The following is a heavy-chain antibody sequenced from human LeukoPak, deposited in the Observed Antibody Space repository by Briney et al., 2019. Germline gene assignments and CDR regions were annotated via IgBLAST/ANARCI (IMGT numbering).Heavy chain of an antibody. CDR3: ATDTYYGSGSHHPRRFDY. J-gene: IGHJ4*02. CDR2: VSWNSGSM. Sequence: GGSLRLSCAASGFSFDDYAMHWVRQAPGKGLEWVSGVSWNSGSMGYADSVKGRFTISRDNAKNSLYLQMNSLRAEGTALYYCATDTYYGSGSHHPRRFDYWGQGTLVTVSS. V-gene: IGHV3-9*01. CDR1: GFSFDDYA. D-gene: IGHD3-10*01.